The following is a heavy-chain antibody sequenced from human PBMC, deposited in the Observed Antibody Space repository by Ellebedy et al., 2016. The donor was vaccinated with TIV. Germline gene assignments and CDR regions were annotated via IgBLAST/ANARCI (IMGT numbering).Heavy chain of an antibody. V-gene: IGHV1-69*04. Sequence: AASVKVSCKASGGTFSSYAISWVRQAPGQGLEWMGRIIPILAIADYEQKFQGRVTITADKSTSTAYLELSSLRSEDTAVYYCATERHVEMATILTDAFDIWGQGTMVTVSS. CDR1: GGTFSSYA. D-gene: IGHD5-24*01. CDR3: ATERHVEMATILTDAFDI. CDR2: IIPILAIA. J-gene: IGHJ3*02.